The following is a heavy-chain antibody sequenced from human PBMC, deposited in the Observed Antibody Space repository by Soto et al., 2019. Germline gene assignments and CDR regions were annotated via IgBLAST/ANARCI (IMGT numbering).Heavy chain of an antibody. CDR2: IHHSGST. V-gene: IGHV4-4*02. Sequence: QVQLQESGPGLVKPSGTLSLTCAVSGGSVTISNWWSWVRQTPGKGLEWIGQIHHSGSTNYNPSLTSRVTISVDKSKNQFSLEMKSVTAADTAGYYCARGGYYFYMDVWGKGTTVTVSS. J-gene: IGHJ6*03. CDR3: ARGGYYFYMDV. CDR1: GGSVTISNW.